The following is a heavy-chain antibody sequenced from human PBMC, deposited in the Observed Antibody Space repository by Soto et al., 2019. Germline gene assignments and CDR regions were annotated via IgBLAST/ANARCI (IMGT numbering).Heavy chain of an antibody. J-gene: IGHJ4*02. CDR3: ARQGGSSARWYFDY. CDR2: TSYDENYK. Sequence: QVQLVESGGGVVQPGRSLRLSCAASGFTFSGYAMHWVRQAPGKGLEWVAATSYDENYKYYADSVKGRFTISRDNSKNPLFLQMNSLRTEDTAVNYCARQGGSSARWYFDYWGQGSLVTVSS. V-gene: IGHV3-30*04. D-gene: IGHD6-6*01. CDR1: GFTFSGYA.